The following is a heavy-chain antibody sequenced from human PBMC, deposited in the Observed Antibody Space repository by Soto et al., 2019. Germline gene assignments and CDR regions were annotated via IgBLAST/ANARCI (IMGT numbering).Heavy chain of an antibody. CDR3: ARDMSSGPDRIAADDAFDI. V-gene: IGHV4-59*01. CDR1: GGSISSYY. CDR2: IYYSGST. J-gene: IGHJ3*02. Sequence: PSETLSLTCTVSGGSISSYYWSWIRQPPGKGLEWIGYIYYSGSTNYNPSLKSRVTISVDTSKNQFSLKLSSVTAADTAVYYCARDMSSGPDRIAADDAFDIWGQGSMVTVSS. D-gene: IGHD6-13*01.